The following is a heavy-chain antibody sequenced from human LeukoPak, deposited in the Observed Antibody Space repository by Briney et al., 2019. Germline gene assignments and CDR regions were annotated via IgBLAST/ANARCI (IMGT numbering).Heavy chain of an antibody. CDR2: IHTSGST. J-gene: IGHJ4*02. V-gene: IGHV4-4*07. Sequence: SETLSLTCTVSGGSISSYYWSWIRQPAGKGLEWIGRIHTSGSTNYNPSLKSRVTMSVDTSKNQFSLKLSSVTAADTTVYYCARVAAAGPFDYWGQGTLVTVSS. CDR1: GGSISSYY. D-gene: IGHD6-13*01. CDR3: ARVAAAGPFDY.